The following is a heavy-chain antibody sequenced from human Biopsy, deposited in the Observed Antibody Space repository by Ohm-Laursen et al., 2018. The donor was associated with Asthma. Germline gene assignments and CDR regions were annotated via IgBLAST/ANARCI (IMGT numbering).Heavy chain of an antibody. Sequence: SDTLSLTCLVSGGSMSSSSYYWGWIRQPPGKGLEWMGSISYTGSAYHNPSLKSRVTISVYTSKNHFSLKLSSVTAADTAVYYCARHWDWGSFFDYWGQGTPVTVSS. CDR2: ISYTGSA. J-gene: IGHJ4*02. CDR1: GGSMSSSSYY. CDR3: ARHWDWGSFFDY. V-gene: IGHV4-39*01. D-gene: IGHD7-27*01.